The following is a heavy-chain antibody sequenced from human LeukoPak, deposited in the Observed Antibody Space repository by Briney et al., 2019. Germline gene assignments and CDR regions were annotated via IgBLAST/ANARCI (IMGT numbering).Heavy chain of an antibody. CDR3: ARDLTSSSGDY. Sequence: GGSLRLSCAASGFTFSTYAMNWVRQAPGKGLEWVAVISHDGSSKYLADSVKGRFTISRDNSKNTLYLQMNSLRAEDTAVYDCARDLTSSSGDYWGQGTLVTVSS. V-gene: IGHV3-30*04. D-gene: IGHD6-6*01. J-gene: IGHJ4*02. CDR2: ISHDGSSK. CDR1: GFTFSTYA.